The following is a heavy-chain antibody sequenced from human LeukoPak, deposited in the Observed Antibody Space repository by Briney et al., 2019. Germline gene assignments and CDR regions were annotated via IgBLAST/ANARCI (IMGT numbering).Heavy chain of an antibody. Sequence: PSETLSLTCTVSGGSISSYYWSWIRQPPGKGLEWIGYIYYSGSTNYNPSLKSRVDISVDTSKNQFSLKLSSVTAADTAVYYCARAHYGGTSWYYYYYGMDVWGQGTTVTVSS. CDR3: ARAHYGGTSWYYYYYGMDV. D-gene: IGHD4-23*01. CDR1: GGSISSYY. V-gene: IGHV4-59*01. J-gene: IGHJ6*02. CDR2: IYYSGST.